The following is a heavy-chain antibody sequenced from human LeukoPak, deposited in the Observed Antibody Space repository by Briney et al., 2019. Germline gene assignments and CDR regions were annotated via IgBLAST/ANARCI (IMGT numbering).Heavy chain of an antibody. D-gene: IGHD3-22*01. CDR3: TAADYYDSSGYYSFDY. V-gene: IGHV3-15*01. CDR1: GFTFSNAW. CDR2: IKSKTDGGTT. Sequence: GGSLRLSCAASGFTFSNAWMSWVRQAPGKGLERVGRIKSKTDGGTTDYAAPVKGRFTISRDDSKNTLYLQMNSLKTEDTAVYYCTAADYYDSSGYYSFDYWGQGTLVTVSS. J-gene: IGHJ4*02.